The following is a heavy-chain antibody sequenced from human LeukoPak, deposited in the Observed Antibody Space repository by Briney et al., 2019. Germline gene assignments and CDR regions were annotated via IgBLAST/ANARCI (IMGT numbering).Heavy chain of an antibody. CDR1: GFTFRDFW. V-gene: IGHV3-74*01. CDR3: ARSRYSTSSGGFDY. D-gene: IGHD6-6*01. J-gene: IGHJ4*02. CDR2: INSDGSNI. Sequence: GRSLRLSCAASGFTFRDFWMHWVRQAPWKGLVWVSRINSDGSNITYADSVKGRFTISRDNAKNTLYLQMNSLRGEDTAVYYCARSRYSTSSGGFDYWGQGILVTVSS.